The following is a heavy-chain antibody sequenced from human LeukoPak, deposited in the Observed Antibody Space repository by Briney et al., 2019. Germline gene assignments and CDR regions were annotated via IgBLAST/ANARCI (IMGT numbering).Heavy chain of an antibody. Sequence: SETLSLTCAVYGGSFSGYYWSWIRQPPGKGLEWIGEINHSGSTNYNPSLKSRVTISVDTSKNQFSLKLSSVTAADTAVYYCARLNSSGPTSGNYFDYWGQGTLVTVSS. J-gene: IGHJ4*02. CDR3: ARLNSSGPTSGNYFDY. V-gene: IGHV4-34*01. D-gene: IGHD3-10*01. CDR1: GGSFSGYY. CDR2: INHSGST.